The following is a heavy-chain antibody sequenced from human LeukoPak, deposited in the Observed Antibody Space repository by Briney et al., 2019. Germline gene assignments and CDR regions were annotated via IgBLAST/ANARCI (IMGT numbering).Heavy chain of an antibody. CDR2: IIPILGIA. CDR3: ARDGGTYYYDSSGYSGY. D-gene: IGHD3-22*01. V-gene: IGHV1-69*04. CDR1: GGTFSSYA. Sequence: ASVKVSCKASGGTFSSYAISWVRQAPGQGLEWMGRIIPILGIANYAQRFQGRVTITADKSTSTAYMELSSLRSEDTAVYYCARDGGTYYYDSSGYSGYWGQGTLVTVSS. J-gene: IGHJ4*02.